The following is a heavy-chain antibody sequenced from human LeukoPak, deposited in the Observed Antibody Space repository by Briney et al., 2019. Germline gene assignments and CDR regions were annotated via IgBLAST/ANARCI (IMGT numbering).Heavy chain of an antibody. CDR2: ISGSGGST. V-gene: IGHV3-23*01. CDR1: GFTFSSYA. J-gene: IGHJ3*02. Sequence: PGGSLRLSCAASGFTFSSYAMSWVRQAPGKGLEWVSAISGSGGSTYYADSVKGRFTISRDNSKNTLYLQMNSLRAEDTAVYYCAKPITQGKVVVINPDAFDIWGQGTMVTVSS. D-gene: IGHD3-22*01. CDR3: AKPITQGKVVVINPDAFDI.